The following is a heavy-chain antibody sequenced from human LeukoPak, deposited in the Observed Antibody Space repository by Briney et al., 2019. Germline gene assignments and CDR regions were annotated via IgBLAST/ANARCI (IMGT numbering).Heavy chain of an antibody. CDR1: GGSISSGGYS. Sequence: SETLSLTCAVSGGSISSGGYSWSWIRQPPGKGLEWIGYIYHSGSTNYNPSLKSRVTISVGTSKNQFSLKLSSVTAADTAVYYCARVGPVQQLATYFDYWGQGTLVTVSS. V-gene: IGHV4-30-2*01. CDR2: IYHSGST. J-gene: IGHJ4*02. CDR3: ARVGPVQQLATYFDY. D-gene: IGHD6-13*01.